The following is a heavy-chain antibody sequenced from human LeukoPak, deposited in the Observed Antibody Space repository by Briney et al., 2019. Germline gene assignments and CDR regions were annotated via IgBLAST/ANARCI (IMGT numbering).Heavy chain of an antibody. CDR3: AKDSGGGNDY. J-gene: IGHJ4*02. V-gene: IGHV3-43*01. CDR2: ISWDGGNT. D-gene: IGHD2-15*01. Sequence: GGSLRLSCAASGFTFGDYTMHWVRQAPGKGLEWVSLISWDGGNTFYADSVKGRFTISRDNSKNSLYLQMNSLRTEDTALYYCAKDSGGGNDYWGQGTLVTVSS. CDR1: GFTFGDYT.